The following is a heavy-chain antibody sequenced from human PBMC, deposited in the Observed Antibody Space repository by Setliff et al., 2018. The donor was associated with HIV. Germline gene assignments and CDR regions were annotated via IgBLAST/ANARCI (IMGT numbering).Heavy chain of an antibody. J-gene: IGHJ4*02. CDR3: ATILYPYDTGRQYNALRHFES. CDR2: VIPMFGIT. D-gene: IGHD1-20*01. Sequence: ASVKVSCKASGGTFTNHGIGWVRQAPGRRLEWLGGVIPMFGITNDGQKFQGRVATTTDESTSTVFMELSSLTSEDPAVYYCATILYPYDTGRQYNALRHFESWGQGTLVTVSS. CDR1: GGTFTNHG. V-gene: IGHV1-69*05.